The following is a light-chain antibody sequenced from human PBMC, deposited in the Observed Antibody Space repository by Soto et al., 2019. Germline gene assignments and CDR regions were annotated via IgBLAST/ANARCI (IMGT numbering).Light chain of an antibody. V-gene: IGKV1-12*02. Sequence: DIQMTQSPPSMSASVGDRVTITCRASQDISSWLAWYQQKPGKAPELLIYAASTLQSGVPSRFSGSGSGTHFTLTISSLQPEYFATYYCQQSNSFPFTFGQGTRLEIK. CDR3: QQSNSFPFT. J-gene: IGKJ5*01. CDR2: AAS. CDR1: QDISSW.